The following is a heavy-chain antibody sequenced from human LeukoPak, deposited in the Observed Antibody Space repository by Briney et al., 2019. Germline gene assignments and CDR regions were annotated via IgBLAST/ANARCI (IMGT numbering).Heavy chain of an antibody. CDR3: ARDPSAVAANTYG. CDR1: GVTVSNNY. V-gene: IGHV3-66*01. CDR2: IYSGGST. Sequence: GGSLRLSCAASGVTVSNNYMNWVRQALGKGLEWVSLIYSGGSTYYADSVKGRFTISRDNSKNTLYLQMNSLRAEDTAVYYCARDPSAVAANTYGWGQGTLVTVSS. J-gene: IGHJ4*02. D-gene: IGHD6-6*01.